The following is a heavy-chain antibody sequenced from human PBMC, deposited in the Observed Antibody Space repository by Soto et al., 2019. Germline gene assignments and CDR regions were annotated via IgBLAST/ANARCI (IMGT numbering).Heavy chain of an antibody. J-gene: IGHJ4*02. D-gene: IGHD6-6*01. CDR3: AGRKRYSSSSRVDY. V-gene: IGHV1-69*02. CDR2: IIPILGIA. Sequence: QVQLVQSGAEVKKPGSSVKVSCKASGGTFSSYTISWVRQAPGQGLEWMGRIIPILGIANYAQKFQGRVTITADKSTSRAYMELSSLRSEDTAVYYCAGRKRYSSSSRVDYWGQGTLVNVSS. CDR1: GGTFSSYT.